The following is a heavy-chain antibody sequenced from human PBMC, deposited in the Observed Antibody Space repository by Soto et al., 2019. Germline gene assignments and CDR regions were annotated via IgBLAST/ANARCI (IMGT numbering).Heavy chain of an antibody. J-gene: IGHJ4*02. Sequence: EVQLVESGGGLVKPGGSLRLSCAVSGFTFNNYSVNWVRQAPGKGLEGVSSISANGTFRYYADSVRGRFTVSRDNAKSSLYLQMNNLRAEDTAVYFCARYPGTIMPTIVGSYYFDYWGLGTLVTVSS. V-gene: IGHV3-21*01. CDR2: ISANGTFR. CDR1: GFTFNNYS. CDR3: ARYPGTIMPTIVGSYYFDY. D-gene: IGHD5-12*01.